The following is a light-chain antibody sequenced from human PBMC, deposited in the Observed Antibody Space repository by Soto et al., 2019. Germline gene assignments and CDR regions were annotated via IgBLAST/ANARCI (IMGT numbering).Light chain of an antibody. Sequence: DIQMTQSPSSLSASVGDGVTITCRASQNIIRHLNWYQQKPGKAPKLLIFAASSLQSGVPSRFSGSRSGPDFTLTISSLQPEDFATYYCQQSYSSPPTFGQGTKVDIK. V-gene: IGKV1-39*01. CDR2: AAS. CDR1: QNIIRH. J-gene: IGKJ1*01. CDR3: QQSYSSPPT.